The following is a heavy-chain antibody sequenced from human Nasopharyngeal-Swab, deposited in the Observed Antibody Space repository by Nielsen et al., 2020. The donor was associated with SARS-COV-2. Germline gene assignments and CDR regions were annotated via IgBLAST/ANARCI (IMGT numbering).Heavy chain of an antibody. CDR1: GFSLSTSAVG. V-gene: IGHV2-5*02. CDR2: VYGDDGK. CDR3: AHKENWNFDY. J-gene: IGHJ4*02. D-gene: IGHD1-1*01. Sequence: SGPTLVKPTETLTLTCTFSGFSLSTSAVGVGWIRPPPGRALEWLASVYGDDGKTYSPSLQGRPSITKDTSKNQVLLTMTNMDPVDTATYYCAHKENWNFDYWGQGTLVTVSS.